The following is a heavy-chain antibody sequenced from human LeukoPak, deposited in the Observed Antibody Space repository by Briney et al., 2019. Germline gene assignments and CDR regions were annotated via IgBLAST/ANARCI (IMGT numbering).Heavy chain of an antibody. V-gene: IGHV3-23*01. J-gene: IGHJ4*02. Sequence: GGSLRLSCSASGFTFTNYGMSWVRQAPGKGLEWVSGLSASGDGQFYADSVEGRFTISRDNSKNTLYLQMNSLRAEDTAVYYCARSLSSGWYYFDYWGQGTLVTVSS. CDR2: LSASGDGQ. CDR3: ARSLSSGWYYFDY. D-gene: IGHD6-19*01. CDR1: GFTFTNYG.